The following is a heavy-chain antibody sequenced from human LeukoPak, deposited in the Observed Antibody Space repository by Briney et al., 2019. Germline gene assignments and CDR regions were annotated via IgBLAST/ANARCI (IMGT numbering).Heavy chain of an antibody. CDR2: INPNSGGT. CDR3: ASYGESGYHYYFDY. V-gene: IGHV1-2*02. D-gene: IGHD3-22*01. J-gene: IGHJ4*02. Sequence: ASVKVSCKASGCTFTGYYMHWVRQAPGQGLEWMGWINPNSGGTNYAQKFQGRVTMTRDTSISTAYMELSRLRSDDTAVYYCASYGESGYHYYFDYWGQGTLVTVSS. CDR1: GCTFTGYY.